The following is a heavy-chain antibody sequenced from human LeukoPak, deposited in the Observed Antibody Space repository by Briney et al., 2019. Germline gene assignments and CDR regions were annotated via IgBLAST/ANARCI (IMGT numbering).Heavy chain of an antibody. V-gene: IGHV3-23*01. CDR2: IDISGGST. CDR3: ANEVRPNDY. Sequence: AGGSLRLSCAASGFSFSSYAMCGVRQAPGKGLEWFSSIDISGGSTYFADSVQGRFTISRDNSKNTLYLQMNSLRAEDTALYYCANEVRPNDYWGQGTLVTVSS. CDR1: GFSFSSYA. J-gene: IGHJ4*02. D-gene: IGHD1-1*01.